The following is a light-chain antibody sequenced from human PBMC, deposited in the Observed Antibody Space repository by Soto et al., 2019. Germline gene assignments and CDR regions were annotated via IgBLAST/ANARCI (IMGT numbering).Light chain of an antibody. CDR1: QSVTNS. Sequence: TLFLSPGERASLSCRASQSVTNSLAWYQQKPGQAPRLLVYDASNRATGIPTRFSGSGSGTDFTLTISNLQAEDVIRYCSPHHTSRLLTSAGG. CDR2: DAS. CDR3: PHHTSRLLT. J-gene: IGKJ4*01. V-gene: IGKV3-11*01.